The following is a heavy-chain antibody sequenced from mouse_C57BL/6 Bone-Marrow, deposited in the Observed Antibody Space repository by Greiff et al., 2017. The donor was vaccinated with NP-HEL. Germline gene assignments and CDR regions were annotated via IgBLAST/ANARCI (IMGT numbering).Heavy chain of an antibody. CDR2: INYDGSST. CDR3: AREGGLRRRTYAMDY. Sequence: EVHLVESEGGLVQPGSSMKLSCTASGFTFSDYYMAWVRQVPEKGLEWVANINYDGSSTYYLDSLKSRFTISRDNAKNIPYLQMRSLKSEDTATYYCAREGGLRRRTYAMDYWGQGTSVTVSS. V-gene: IGHV5-16*01. D-gene: IGHD2-4*01. J-gene: IGHJ4*01. CDR1: GFTFSDYY.